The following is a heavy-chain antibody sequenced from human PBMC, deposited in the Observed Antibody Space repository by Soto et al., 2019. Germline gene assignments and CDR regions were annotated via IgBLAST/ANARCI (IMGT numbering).Heavy chain of an antibody. D-gene: IGHD3-10*01. V-gene: IGHV3-30*18. CDR2: ISYDGSNK. J-gene: IGHJ4*02. CDR1: GFTFSSYG. Sequence: PGGSLRLSCAASGFTFSSYGMHWVRQAPGKGLEWVAVISYDGSNKYYADSVKGRFTISRDNSKNTLYLQMNSLRAEDTAVYYCAKDRGMVRGVIPYYFDYWGQGTLVAVSS. CDR3: AKDRGMVRGVIPYYFDY.